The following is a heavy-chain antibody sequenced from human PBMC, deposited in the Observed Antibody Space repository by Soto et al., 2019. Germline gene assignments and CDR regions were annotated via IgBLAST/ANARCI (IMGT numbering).Heavy chain of an antibody. CDR1: GFTFSSYA. D-gene: IGHD3-16*02. V-gene: IGHV3-30*18. Sequence: QVQLVESGGGVVQPGRSLRLSCAASGFTFSSYAMHWVRQAPGKGLEWVAIMSYDGNNQYYADCVKGRFTISRDNFKNTLHLQMNSLRAEDTAVYYCAKALGVLSPESFDYWGQGILVTVSS. CDR2: MSYDGNNQ. CDR3: AKALGVLSPESFDY. J-gene: IGHJ4*02.